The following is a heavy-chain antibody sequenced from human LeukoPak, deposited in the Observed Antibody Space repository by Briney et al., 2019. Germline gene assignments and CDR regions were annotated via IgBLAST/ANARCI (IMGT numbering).Heavy chain of an antibody. J-gene: IGHJ4*02. D-gene: IGHD3-16*02. V-gene: IGHV3-11*01. CDR3: ARELNGELSFPRSLDY. Sequence: PGGSLRLSCAASGFTFSDYYMSWIRQAPGKGLEGVSYISSSGSTIYYADSVKGRFTISRDNAKNSLYLQMNSLRAEDTAAYYCARELNGELSFPRSLDYWGQGTLVTVSS. CDR1: GFTFSDYY. CDR2: ISSSGSTI.